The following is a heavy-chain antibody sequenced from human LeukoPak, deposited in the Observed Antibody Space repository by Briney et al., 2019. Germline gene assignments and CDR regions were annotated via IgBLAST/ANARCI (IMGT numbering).Heavy chain of an antibody. CDR1: GFTFSSYS. Sequence: GGSLRLSCAASGFTFSSYSMNWVRQAPGKGLEWVSAVHGSGITTFYADSVKGRFTISRDNSKNTLYLQMNSLRAEDTAVYYCAKGVGRDNYYYYMDVWGKGTTVTVSS. D-gene: IGHD1-26*01. CDR3: AKGVGRDNYYYYMDV. V-gene: IGHV3-23*01. CDR2: VHGSGITT. J-gene: IGHJ6*03.